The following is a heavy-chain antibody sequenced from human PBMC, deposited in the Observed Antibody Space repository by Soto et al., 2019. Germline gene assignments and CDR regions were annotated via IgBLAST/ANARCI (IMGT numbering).Heavy chain of an antibody. D-gene: IGHD5-12*01. CDR3: ARHRGLRRYSGYED. J-gene: IGHJ4*02. CDR1: GGSISSYY. CDR2: IYYSGST. Sequence: SETLSLTCTVSGGSISSYYWSWIRQPPGKGLEWIGYIYYSGSTNYNPSLKSRVTISVDASKNQFSLKLSSVTAADTAVYYCARHRGLRRYSGYEDWGQGTLVTVSS. V-gene: IGHV4-59*08.